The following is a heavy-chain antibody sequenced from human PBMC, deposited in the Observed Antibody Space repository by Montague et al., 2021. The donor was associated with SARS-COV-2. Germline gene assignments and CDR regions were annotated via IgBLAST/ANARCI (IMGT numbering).Heavy chain of an antibody. J-gene: IGHJ2*01. CDR1: GGSITDHY. CDR3: ARRGYYDSAGYHWHLDL. Sequence: SETLSLTCTVSGGSITDHYRSWIRQSPGKGLEWIGYISSNGKTNYNPPLKSRVTLSADASRNEFSLKLDSVTATDTAVYFCARRGYYDSAGYHWHLDLWGRGMLVTVSS. D-gene: IGHD3-22*01. CDR2: ISSNGKT. V-gene: IGHV4-4*09.